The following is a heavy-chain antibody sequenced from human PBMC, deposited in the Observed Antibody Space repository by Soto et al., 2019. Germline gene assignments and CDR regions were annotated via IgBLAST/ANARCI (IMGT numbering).Heavy chain of an antibody. CDR2: IYYSGTT. CDR3: ARLLRGTFYYYMDV. V-gene: IGHV4-39*01. Sequence: SETLSLTCTVSGDSISSSRYYWGWIRQPPGKGLEWIGSIYYSGTTYYNPSLKSRVTISVDTSKNQFSLKLSSVTAADTAVYYCARLLRGTFYYYMDVWGKGTTVTVSS. D-gene: IGHD1-1*01. CDR1: GDSISSSRYY. J-gene: IGHJ6*03.